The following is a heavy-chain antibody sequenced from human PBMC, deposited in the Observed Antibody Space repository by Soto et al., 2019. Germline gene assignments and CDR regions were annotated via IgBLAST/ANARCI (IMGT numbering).Heavy chain of an antibody. J-gene: IGHJ6*02. CDR3: ARVIRPNARRYPAMAYYYYGMDV. V-gene: IGHV1-3*01. Sequence: ASVKVSCKASGYTFTSYAMHWVRQAPGQRLEWMGWINAGNGNTKYSQKFQGRVTITRDTSASTAYMELSSLRSEDTAVYYCARVIRPNARRYPAMAYYYYGMDVWGQGTTVTVSS. D-gene: IGHD5-18*01. CDR2: INAGNGNT. CDR1: GYTFTSYA.